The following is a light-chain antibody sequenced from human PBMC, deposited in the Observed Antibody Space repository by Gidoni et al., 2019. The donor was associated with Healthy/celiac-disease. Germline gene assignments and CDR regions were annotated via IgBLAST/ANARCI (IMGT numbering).Light chain of an antibody. V-gene: IGLV3-25*03. Sequence: SYEPTQPPSVSVSPGQRARITCSGDALPKQYAYWYQQKPGQAPVLVLYKDSDRPSGIPDRFSGSSSGTTGTLTISGVQAEDEADYYCQSADSSCTYVVFGVGTKLTVL. CDR2: KDS. CDR3: QSADSSCTYVV. J-gene: IGLJ2*01. CDR1: ALPKQY.